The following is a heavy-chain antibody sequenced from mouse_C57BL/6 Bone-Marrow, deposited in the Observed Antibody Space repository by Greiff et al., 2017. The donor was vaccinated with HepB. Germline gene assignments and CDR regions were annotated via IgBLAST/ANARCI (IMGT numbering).Heavy chain of an antibody. V-gene: IGHV5-4*01. CDR3: ARDHYDPLDY. CDR2: ISDGGSYT. Sequence: EVNLVESGGGLVKPGGSLKLSCAASGFTFSSYAMSWVRQTPEKRLEWVATISDGGSYTYYPDNVKGRFTISRDNAKNNLYLQMSHLKSEDTAMYYCARDHYDPLDYWGQGTTLTVSS. J-gene: IGHJ2*01. D-gene: IGHD2-4*01. CDR1: GFTFSSYA.